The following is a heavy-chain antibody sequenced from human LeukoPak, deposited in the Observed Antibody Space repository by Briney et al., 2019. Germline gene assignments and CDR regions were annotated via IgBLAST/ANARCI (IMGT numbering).Heavy chain of an antibody. CDR2: IYYSGNT. CDR3: SRSGALTGYLY. V-gene: IGHV4-59*01. J-gene: IGHJ4*02. CDR1: GGSISSYY. D-gene: IGHD3-9*01. Sequence: SETLSLTCTVSGGSISSYYWSWIRQPPGKGLEWVGYIYYSGNTNYNPSLRSRVTISVDTSKNQFCLKLSSVTAADTAVYYCSRSGALTGYLYWGQGTLVTVSS.